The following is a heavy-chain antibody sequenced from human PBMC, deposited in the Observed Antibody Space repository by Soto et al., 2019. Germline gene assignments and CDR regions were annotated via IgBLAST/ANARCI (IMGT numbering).Heavy chain of an antibody. CDR3: ARVWGGAFDF. CDR2: IYYSGST. Sequence: TSETLSLTCTVSGGSISSYYWSWIRRPPGKGLEWIGYIYYSGSTKYNPSLKSRVTISVDTSKNRFSLRLSSVTAADTAVYYCARVWGGAFDFWGQGTMVTVSS. V-gene: IGHV4-59*01. J-gene: IGHJ3*01. D-gene: IGHD3-10*01. CDR1: GGSISSYY.